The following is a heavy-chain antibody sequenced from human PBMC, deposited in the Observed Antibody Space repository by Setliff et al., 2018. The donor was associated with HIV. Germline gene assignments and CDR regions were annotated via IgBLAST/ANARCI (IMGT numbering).Heavy chain of an antibody. CDR2: LNPSGST. CDR1: RSTFNSHT. J-gene: IGHJ4*02. CDR3: ARDPSVEMATIEYYFDY. Sequence: GASVKVSCKASRSTFNSHTINWVRQAPGQGLDWMGILNPSGSTVSAQKFRGRVTMTRDTSTSTVYMELSSLRSEDTAVYYCARDPSVEMATIEYYFDYWGQGTLVTVSS. D-gene: IGHD5-12*01. V-gene: IGHV1-46*02.